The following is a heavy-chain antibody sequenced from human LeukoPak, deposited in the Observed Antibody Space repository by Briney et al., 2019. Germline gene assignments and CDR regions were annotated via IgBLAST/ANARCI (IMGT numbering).Heavy chain of an antibody. Sequence: GGSLRLSCVASGFTFSSYAMTWVRQAPGKGLEWVSIISGNGVYTFYADSVKGRFTISRDNSKNTLSLQMNSLRAEDTALYYCAKVRSAMSGPEDYWGQGTLVTVSS. D-gene: IGHD1-14*01. J-gene: IGHJ4*02. CDR2: ISGNGVYT. CDR1: GFTFSSYA. CDR3: AKVRSAMSGPEDY. V-gene: IGHV3-23*01.